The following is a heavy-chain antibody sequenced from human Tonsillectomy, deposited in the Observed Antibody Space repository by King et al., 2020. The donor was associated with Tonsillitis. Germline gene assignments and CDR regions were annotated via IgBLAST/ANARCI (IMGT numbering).Heavy chain of an antibody. CDR2: ITYDGGNK. CDR3: ARYWREGALDY. V-gene: IGHV3-30-3*01. D-gene: IGHD2-15*01. CDR1: GFTFSNYP. Sequence: VQLVESGGGVVQPGRSLRLSCAASGFTFSNYPMHWVRPAPGKGLGWVAIITYDGGNKYYADSVKGRFTISRDNSQNTLNLQMHSLRAEDTAVYFCARYWREGALDYWGQGTLVTVSS. J-gene: IGHJ4*02.